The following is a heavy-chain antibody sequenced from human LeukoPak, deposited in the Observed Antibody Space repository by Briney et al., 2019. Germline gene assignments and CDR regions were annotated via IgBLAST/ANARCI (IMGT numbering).Heavy chain of an antibody. Sequence: TPSETLSLTCTVSGGSISSFYWSWIRQSPGKGLEWIGYIYYTGSTTYNPSLKSRVTISVDTSKNQFSLRLRSVTAADTAVFYCAKPDGDYVGQLDAFDIWGQGTMVTVSS. J-gene: IGHJ3*02. D-gene: IGHD4-17*01. CDR1: GGSISSFY. CDR3: AKPDGDYVGQLDAFDI. CDR2: IYYTGST. V-gene: IGHV4-59*01.